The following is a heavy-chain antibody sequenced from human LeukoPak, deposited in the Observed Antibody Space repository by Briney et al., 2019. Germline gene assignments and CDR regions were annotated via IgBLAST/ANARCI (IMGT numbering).Heavy chain of an antibody. J-gene: IGHJ4*02. CDR2: IYYSGST. V-gene: IGHV4-39*06. Sequence: PSETLSLTCTVSGGSIRSGDHYWGWIRQPPGKGLEWIGRIYYSGSTYYNPSLKSRVTISLDTSKNQLTLNLRSVTAADTTVYYCARGLNDFWAGETYWGQGTLVTVSS. D-gene: IGHD3-3*01. CDR3: ARGLNDFWAGETY. CDR1: GGSIRSGDHY.